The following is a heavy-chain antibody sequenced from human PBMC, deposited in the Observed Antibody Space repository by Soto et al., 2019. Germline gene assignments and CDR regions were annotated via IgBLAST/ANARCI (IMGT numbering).Heavy chain of an antibody. CDR1: GFTFSHYA. CDR2: ISGSGGTS. V-gene: IGHV3-23*01. J-gene: IGHJ4*02. CDR3: ARTWIRFGPNDY. D-gene: IGHD3-16*01. Sequence: GGSLRLSCAASGFTFSHYAMTWVRQGPGKGLEWVSVISGSGGTSYYADSVKGRFTISRDNPKKSVYLQMNSLRVEDTAIYYCARTWIRFGPNDYWGQGAPVTVSS.